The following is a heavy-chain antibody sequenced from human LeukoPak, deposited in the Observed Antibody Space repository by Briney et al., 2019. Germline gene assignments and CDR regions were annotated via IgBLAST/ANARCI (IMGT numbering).Heavy chain of an antibody. Sequence: GASVTVSSKASGYTVTSYGISWVRQSPGQGLEWMGWVSAYNGNTNYAQKLQGRVTMPTDTSTSTAYMELRSLRSDHTAVYYCAGDHPGYYDFWSGYYNYWGQGTLVTVSS. CDR2: VSAYNGNT. CDR1: GYTVTSYG. D-gene: IGHD3-3*01. J-gene: IGHJ4*02. V-gene: IGHV1-18*01. CDR3: AGDHPGYYDFWSGYYNY.